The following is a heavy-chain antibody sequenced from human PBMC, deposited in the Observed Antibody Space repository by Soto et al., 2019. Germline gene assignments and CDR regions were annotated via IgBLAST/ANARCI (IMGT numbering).Heavy chain of an antibody. D-gene: IGHD3-3*01. J-gene: IGHJ4*02. CDR2: IYYSGST. V-gene: IGHV4-38-2*01. CDR3: ARLLYSNYFDY. Sequence: PSETLSLTCAVSGFSITGGYYCGWIRQPPGKGLEWIGSIYYSGSTYYSPSLNSRVTISVDTSKNQFSLKLSSVTAADTAVYYCARLLYSNYFDYWGQGTLVTVSS. CDR1: GFSITGGYY.